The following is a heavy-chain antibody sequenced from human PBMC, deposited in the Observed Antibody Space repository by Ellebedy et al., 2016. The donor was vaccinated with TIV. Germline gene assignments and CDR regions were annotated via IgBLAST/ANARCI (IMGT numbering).Heavy chain of an antibody. D-gene: IGHD4-17*01. V-gene: IGHV3-21*01. J-gene: IGHJ4*02. Sequence: PGGSLRLSCVASGFNFSDHAMSWVRQAPGRGLEWVSSISNTSAYADYGDSVKGRFTVSRDNAKNSLYLQMNSLRSEDTAVYYCARDSIDYCDNDCYYYFDNWGQGTLVTVSS. CDR3: ARDSIDYCDNDCYYYFDN. CDR1: GFNFSDHA. CDR2: ISNTSAYA.